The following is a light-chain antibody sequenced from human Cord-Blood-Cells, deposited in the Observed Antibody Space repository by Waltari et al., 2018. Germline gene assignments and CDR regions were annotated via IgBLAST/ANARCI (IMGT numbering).Light chain of an antibody. V-gene: IGLV2-8*01. Sequence: QSALTQPPSASGSPGQSVTISCTGTSSDVGGYNYVSWYQQHPGKAPKLMIYEVSKRRSGVPDRFSGSKSGNTASLTVAGLQAEDEADYYWSSYAGSNNLVFGGGTKLTVL. CDR1: SSDVGGYNY. J-gene: IGLJ3*02. CDR2: EVS. CDR3: SSYAGSNNLV.